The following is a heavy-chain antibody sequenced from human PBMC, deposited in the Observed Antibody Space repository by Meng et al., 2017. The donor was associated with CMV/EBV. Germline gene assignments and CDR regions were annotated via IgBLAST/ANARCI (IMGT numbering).Heavy chain of an antibody. CDR3: AINAYVVVPAATDYFDY. CDR1: GFTFSSYE. V-gene: IGHV3-48*03. D-gene: IGHD2-2*01. J-gene: IGHJ4*02. CDR2: ISSSGSTI. Sequence: GGSLRLSCTASGFTFSSYEMNWVRQAPGKGLEWVSYISSSGSTIYYADSVKGRFTISRDNAKNSLYLQMNSLRAEDTAVYYFAINAYVVVPAATDYFDYWGQGTLVTVSS.